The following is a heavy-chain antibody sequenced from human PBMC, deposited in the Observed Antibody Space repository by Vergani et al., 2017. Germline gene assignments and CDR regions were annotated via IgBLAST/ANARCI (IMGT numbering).Heavy chain of an antibody. D-gene: IGHD3-22*01. Sequence: EVQLLESGGGLVQPGGSLRLSCAASGFTFSTYAMTWVRQAPGKGLEWVSTISSDGGSTYYADSVKGRFTISRDNSKNMLSLQMNSLTTEDTAMYYCAGRQGTSAYYYGGFDYWGQGILVTVSS. CDR3: AGRQGTSAYYYGGFDY. CDR1: GFTFSTYA. CDR2: ISSDGGST. V-gene: IGHV3-23*01. J-gene: IGHJ4*02.